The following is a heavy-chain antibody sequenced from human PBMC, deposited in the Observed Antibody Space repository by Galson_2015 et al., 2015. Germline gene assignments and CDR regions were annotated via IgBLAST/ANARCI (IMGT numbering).Heavy chain of an antibody. CDR2: ISYDGSNR. CDR1: GFTFSSYA. CDR3: ARVHWYYYGSGPPDY. Sequence: SLRLSCAASGFTFSSYAMHWVRQAPGKGLEWVAVISYDGSNRYYADSMKGRFTISRDNAKNSLYLQMNSLRAEDTAVYYCARVHWYYYGSGPPDYWGQGTLVTVSS. J-gene: IGHJ4*02. D-gene: IGHD3-10*01. V-gene: IGHV3-30-3*01.